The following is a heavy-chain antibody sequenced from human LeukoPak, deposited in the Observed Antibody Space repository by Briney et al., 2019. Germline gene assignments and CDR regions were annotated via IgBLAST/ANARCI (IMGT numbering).Heavy chain of an antibody. D-gene: IGHD6-19*01. CDR2: ISGSGGST. Sequence: GGSLRLSCAASGFTFSSYAMSWVRQAPGKGLEWDSAISGSGGSTYYADSVKGRFTISRDNSKNTLYLQMNSLSAEDTAVYYCAKKWVAHGASFHLWGKGTMVTVSS. CDR1: GFTFSSYA. CDR3: AKKWVAHGASFHL. J-gene: IGHJ3*01. V-gene: IGHV3-23*01.